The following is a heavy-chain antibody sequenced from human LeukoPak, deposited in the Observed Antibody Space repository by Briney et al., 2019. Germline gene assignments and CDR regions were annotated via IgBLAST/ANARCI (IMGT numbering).Heavy chain of an antibody. CDR3: ARTPRDSSGYYSFDY. V-gene: IGHV2-70*01. Sequence: SGPALVRPTQTLTLTCTFSGFSLGTSGLCVSLIRQPPGKALEWLAHIDWDDDKYYRTSLKTRLTISKDTSKNQVVLTMTNMDPVETATYYCARTPRDSSGYYSFDYWGQGTLVTVSS. CDR1: GFSLGTSGLC. J-gene: IGHJ4*02. CDR2: IDWDDDK. D-gene: IGHD3-22*01.